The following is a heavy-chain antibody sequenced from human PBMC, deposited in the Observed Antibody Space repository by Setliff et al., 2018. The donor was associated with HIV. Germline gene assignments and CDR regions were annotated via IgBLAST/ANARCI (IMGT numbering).Heavy chain of an antibody. CDR1: GYTFSDYY. D-gene: IGHD3-22*01. CDR2: INSDSGGT. CDR3: ARVHDGTTTGAFDI. V-gene: IGHV1-2*02. Sequence: GASVKVSCKASGYTFSDYYMHWVRQAPGQGLEWMGWINSDSGGTNYAQRFQGRITMTRDTSTNTVYMELNKLRSDDTAVYYCARVHDGTTTGAFDIWGQGTLVTVSS. J-gene: IGHJ3*02.